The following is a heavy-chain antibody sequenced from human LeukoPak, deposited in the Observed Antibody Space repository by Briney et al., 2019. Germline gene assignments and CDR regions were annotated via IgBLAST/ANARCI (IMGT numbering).Heavy chain of an antibody. D-gene: IGHD3-9*01. CDR3: ARDGPQSYYDILTGYYQGPFVY. V-gene: IGHV3-33*01. J-gene: IGHJ4*02. CDR2: IWYDGSNK. Sequence: PGGSLRLSCAASGFTFSSYGMHWVRQAPGKGLEWVAVIWYDGSNKYYADSVKGRFTISRDNSKNTLYLQMNSLRAEDTAVYYCARDGPQSYYDILTGYYQGPFVYWGQGTLVTVSS. CDR1: GFTFSSYG.